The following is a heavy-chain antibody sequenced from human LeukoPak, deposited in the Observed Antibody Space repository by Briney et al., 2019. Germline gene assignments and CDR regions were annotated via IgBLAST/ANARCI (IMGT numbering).Heavy chain of an antibody. CDR1: GYSFTTYW. CDR2: IYPGDSDT. Sequence: GESLKISCTTSGYSFTTYWIGWVRQMPGKGLEWMGIIYPGDSDTRYSPSFQGQVTISADKSISTAYLQWSSLKASDTAMYYCARTYLSVLSGGWFDPWGQGTLVTVSS. V-gene: IGHV5-51*01. J-gene: IGHJ5*02. D-gene: IGHD2-15*01. CDR3: ARTYLSVLSGGWFDP.